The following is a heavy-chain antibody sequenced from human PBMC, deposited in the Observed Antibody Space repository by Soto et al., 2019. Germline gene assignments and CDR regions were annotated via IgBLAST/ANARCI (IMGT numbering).Heavy chain of an antibody. V-gene: IGHV3-30-3*01. D-gene: IGHD3-10*01. CDR1: GFTFSSYA. CDR2: ISYDGSNK. J-gene: IGHJ6*02. CDR3: ARDLLLWFGELRPYYYGMDV. Sequence: LRLSCAASGFTFSSYAMHWVRQAPGKGLEWVAVISYDGSNKYYADSVKGRFTISRDNSKNTLYLQMNSLRAEDTAVYYCARDLLLWFGELRPYYYGMDVWGQGTTVTVSS.